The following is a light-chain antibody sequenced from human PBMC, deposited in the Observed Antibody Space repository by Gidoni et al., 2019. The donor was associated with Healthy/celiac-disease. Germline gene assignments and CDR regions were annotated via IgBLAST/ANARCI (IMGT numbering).Light chain of an antibody. Sequence: NFMLTQPHSVSESPGKTVTISCTRSSGSISSNYVQWYQQLSGSSPTTVIYEDNQRPSGVPDRFSGSIDSSSNSASLTISGLKTEDEADYYCQSYDSSINWVFGGGTKLTVL. CDR3: QSYDSSINWV. V-gene: IGLV6-57*01. CDR1: SGSISSNY. J-gene: IGLJ3*02. CDR2: EDN.